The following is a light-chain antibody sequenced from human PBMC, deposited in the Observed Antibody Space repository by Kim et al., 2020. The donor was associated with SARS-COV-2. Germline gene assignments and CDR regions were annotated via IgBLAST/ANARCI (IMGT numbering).Light chain of an antibody. CDR1: EGTGDY. V-gene: IGKV1-27*01. CDR3: QKDNKAPLT. J-gene: IGKJ4*01. Sequence: DIQITQSPSSLSASIGDRPTITCRASEGTGDYVAWYQQKPGKLPNLLISDASTLEAGVPPRFSGSSSGTHYTFTISSLQPEDVATYYCQKDNKAPLTFGEGTKVEIK. CDR2: DAS.